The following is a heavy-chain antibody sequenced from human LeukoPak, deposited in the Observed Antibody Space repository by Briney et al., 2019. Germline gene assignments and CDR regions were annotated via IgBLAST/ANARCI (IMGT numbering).Heavy chain of an antibody. D-gene: IGHD5-18*01. J-gene: IGHJ4*02. Sequence: PSETLSLTCTVSGGSISNYYWSWIRQPAGKGLEWIGRIYSSGSTNHNPSLESRVTISVDTSKNQFSLKLSSVTAADTAVYYCARRHTAMVKIDYWGQGTLVTVSS. CDR1: GGSISNYY. CDR3: ARRHTAMVKIDY. CDR2: IYSSGST. V-gene: IGHV4-4*07.